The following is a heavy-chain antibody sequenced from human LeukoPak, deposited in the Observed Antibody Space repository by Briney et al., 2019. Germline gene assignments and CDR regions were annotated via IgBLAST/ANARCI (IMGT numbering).Heavy chain of an antibody. V-gene: IGHV3-48*03. CDR2: ISSSGSDI. CDR1: GFTFDDYG. CDR3: ARSFAY. J-gene: IGHJ4*02. Sequence: PGGSLRLSCAASGFTFDDYGMSWVRQAPGKGLEWVSYISSSGSDIYYADSVKGRFTISRDNAKNSLYLQMNSLRAEDTAVYYCARSFAYWGQGTLVTVSS.